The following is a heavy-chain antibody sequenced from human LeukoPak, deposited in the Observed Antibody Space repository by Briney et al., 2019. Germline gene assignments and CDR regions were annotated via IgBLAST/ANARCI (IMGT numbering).Heavy chain of an antibody. CDR1: GFTFSSYG. CDR3: AKDRTPYSGSYFDY. V-gene: IGHV3-30*18. Sequence: PGGSLRLSCAASGFTFSSYGMPWVRQAPGKGLEWVAVISYDGSNKYYADSVKGRFTIPRDNSKNTLYLQMNSLRAEDTAVYYCAKDRTPYSGSYFDYWGQGTLVTVSS. D-gene: IGHD1-26*01. J-gene: IGHJ4*02. CDR2: ISYDGSNK.